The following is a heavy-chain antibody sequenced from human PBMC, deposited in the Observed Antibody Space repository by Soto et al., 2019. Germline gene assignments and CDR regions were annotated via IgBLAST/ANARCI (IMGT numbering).Heavy chain of an antibody. CDR3: ARLGVAAAGTRYYYYGMDV. CDR2: IDPSDSYT. Sequence: GESLKISCKGSGYSFTNYWISWVRQMPGKGLEWMGRIDPSDSYTNYSPSFQGHVTISADKSISTAYLQWSSLKASDTAMYYCARLGVAAAGTRYYYYGMDVWGQGTTVTVSS. J-gene: IGHJ6*02. V-gene: IGHV5-10-1*01. CDR1: GYSFTNYW. D-gene: IGHD6-13*01.